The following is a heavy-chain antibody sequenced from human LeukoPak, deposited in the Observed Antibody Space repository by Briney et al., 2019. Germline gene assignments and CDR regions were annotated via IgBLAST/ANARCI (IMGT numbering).Heavy chain of an antibody. Sequence: GGSLRLSCAASGFTFSSYEMNWVRQAPGKGLEWVSYISSSGSTIYYAHSVKGRFTIYRDNAKNSLYLQMNSLRAEDTAVYYCARHRVGIAADYWGQGTLVTVSS. CDR3: ARHRVGIAADY. CDR2: ISSSGSTI. V-gene: IGHV3-48*03. J-gene: IGHJ4*02. CDR1: GFTFSSYE. D-gene: IGHD6-13*01.